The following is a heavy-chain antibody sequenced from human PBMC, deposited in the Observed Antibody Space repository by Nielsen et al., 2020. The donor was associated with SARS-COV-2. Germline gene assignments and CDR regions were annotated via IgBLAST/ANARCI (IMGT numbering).Heavy chain of an antibody. D-gene: IGHD4-17*01. V-gene: IGHV4-59*01. CDR2: IYYSGST. CDR1: GGSISTYY. J-gene: IGHJ6*02. Sequence: SETLSLTCTVSGGSISTYYWNWIRQPPGKGLEWIGYIYYSGSTKYNPSLKSRVTVSLDTSKNQFSLKLSSATAADTAVYYCARSFGDYEGGTYYYYYDMDVWGQGTTVTVSS. CDR3: ARSFGDYEGGTYYYYYDMDV.